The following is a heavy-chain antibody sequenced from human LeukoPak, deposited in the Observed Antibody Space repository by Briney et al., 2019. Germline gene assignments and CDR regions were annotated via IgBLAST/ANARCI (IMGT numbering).Heavy chain of an antibody. CDR2: ISWNSGSM. V-gene: IGHV3-9*01. D-gene: IGHD6-19*01. CDR3: AKDISSVADSFDY. Sequence: PGGSLRLSCAASGFTFDDYAMHWVRQAPGKGLEWVSGISWNSGSMGYADSVKGRFTISRDNAKNSLYLQMNSLRAEDTALYYCAKDISSVADSFDYWGQGTLVTVSS. CDR1: GFTFDDYA. J-gene: IGHJ4*02.